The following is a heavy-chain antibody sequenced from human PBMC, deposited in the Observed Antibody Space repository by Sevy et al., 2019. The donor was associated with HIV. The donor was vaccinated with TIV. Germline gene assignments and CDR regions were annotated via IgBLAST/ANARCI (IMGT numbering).Heavy chain of an antibody. CDR3: ARGPTYSNYADYYFDY. D-gene: IGHD4-4*01. Sequence: SETLSLTCTVSGGSISSGGYYWSWIRQHPGKGLEWIGYIYYSGSTYYNPSLKSRVTISVDTSKNQFSLKLSSVTAADTAVYYCARGPTYSNYADYYFDYWGQGTLVTVSS. J-gene: IGHJ4*02. CDR2: IYYSGST. CDR1: GGSISSGGYY. V-gene: IGHV4-31*03.